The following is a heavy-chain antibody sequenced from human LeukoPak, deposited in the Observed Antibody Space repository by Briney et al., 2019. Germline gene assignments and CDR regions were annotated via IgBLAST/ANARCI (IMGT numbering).Heavy chain of an antibody. CDR2: IYSGGST. V-gene: IGHV3-66*01. CDR3: ARTDYYDSSGLDAFDI. J-gene: IGHJ3*02. CDR1: GFTVSSNY. D-gene: IGHD3-22*01. Sequence: GGSLRLSCAASGFTVSSNYMSWVRQAPGKGLEWVSVIYSGGSTYYADSVMGRFTISRDNSKNTLYLQMNSLRAEDTAVYYCARTDYYDSSGLDAFDIWGQGTMVTVSS.